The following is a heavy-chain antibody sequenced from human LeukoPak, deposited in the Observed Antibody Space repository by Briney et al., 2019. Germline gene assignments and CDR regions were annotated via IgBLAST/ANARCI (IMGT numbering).Heavy chain of an antibody. CDR1: DYSISSHYY. V-gene: IGHV4-38-2*02. J-gene: IGHJ4*02. D-gene: IGHD6-13*01. CDR3: ARGAAATY. CDR2: IYHSGTT. Sequence: SETLSLTCTVSDYSISSHYYWGWIRQPPGKGLEWIGSIYHSGTTYYNPSLKSRVTISVDTSKNQFSLKLSSVTAADTAVYYCARGAAATYWGQGTLVTVSS.